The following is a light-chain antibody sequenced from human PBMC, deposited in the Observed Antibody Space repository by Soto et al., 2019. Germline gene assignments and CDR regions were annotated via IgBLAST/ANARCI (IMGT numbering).Light chain of an antibody. J-gene: IGKJ1*01. V-gene: IGKV3-15*01. Sequence: EIVMTQFPAALSVSPGERVTLSCRASQSVSSNLAWYQQKPGQAPRLLIYGASTRATGIPARFSGSGSGTEFTLTISSLQSEDFAVYYCQQYNNWPLWTFGQGTKVEIK. CDR1: QSVSSN. CDR2: GAS. CDR3: QQYNNWPLWT.